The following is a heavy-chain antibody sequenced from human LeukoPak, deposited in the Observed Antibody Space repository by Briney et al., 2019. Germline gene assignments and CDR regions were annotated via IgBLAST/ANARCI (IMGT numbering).Heavy chain of an antibody. CDR3: AKDLEVRGIMPFFDY. J-gene: IGHJ4*02. CDR1: GFTFSSYG. Sequence: GRSLRLSCAASGFTFSSYGMHWVRLAPGKGLEWVAVISYDGSNKYYADSVKGRFTISRDNSKNTLYLQMNSLRAEDTAVYYCAKDLEVRGIMPFFDYWGQGTLVTVSS. CDR2: ISYDGSNK. V-gene: IGHV3-30*18. D-gene: IGHD3-10*01.